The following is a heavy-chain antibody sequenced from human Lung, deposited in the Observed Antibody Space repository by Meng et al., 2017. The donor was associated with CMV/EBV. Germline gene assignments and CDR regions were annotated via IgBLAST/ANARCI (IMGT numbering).Heavy chain of an antibody. CDR2: IIPIFAIA. V-gene: IGHV1-69*10. CDR1: RNTFSSYT. D-gene: IGHD2-2*01. CDR3: AVYCGTTSCYDGYGMDV. Sequence: SXXVSCKASRNTFSSYTLTWVRQAPGQGLEWMGGIIPIFAIANYAQSFRGRVTITADTSTSTGYMELSGLRSEDTAVYYCAVYCGTTSCYDGYGMDVWGQGTXVTVSS. J-gene: IGHJ6*02.